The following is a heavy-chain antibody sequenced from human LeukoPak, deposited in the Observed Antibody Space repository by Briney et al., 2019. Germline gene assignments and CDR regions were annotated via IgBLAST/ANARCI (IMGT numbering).Heavy chain of an antibody. D-gene: IGHD2/OR15-2a*01. Sequence: GGSLRLSCAASGFTFRSYWMSWVRQAPGKGLEWVANIKQDGSEKYYVDSVKGRFTISRDNAKNSLHLQMNSLRAEDTAVYYCARDSATLDYWGQGTLVTVSS. CDR3: ARDSATLDY. CDR1: GFTFRSYW. CDR2: IKQDGSEK. J-gene: IGHJ4*02. V-gene: IGHV3-7*01.